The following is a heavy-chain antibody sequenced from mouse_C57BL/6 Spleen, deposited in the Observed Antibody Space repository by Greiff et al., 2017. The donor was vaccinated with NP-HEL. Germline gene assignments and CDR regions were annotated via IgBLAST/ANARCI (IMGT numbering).Heavy chain of an antibody. J-gene: IGHJ4*01. CDR2: ISDGGSYT. CDR3: ARDLVYYGSSYAMDY. V-gene: IGHV5-4*01. D-gene: IGHD1-1*01. CDR1: GFTFSSYA. Sequence: EVQGVESGGGLVKPGGSLKLSCAASGFTFSSYAMSWVRQTPEKRLEWVATISDGGSYTYYPDNVKGRFTISRDNAKNNLYLQMSHLKSEDTAMYYCARDLVYYGSSYAMDYWGQGTSVTVSS.